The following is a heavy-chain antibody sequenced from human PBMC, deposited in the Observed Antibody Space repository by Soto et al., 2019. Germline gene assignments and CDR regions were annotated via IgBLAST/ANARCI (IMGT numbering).Heavy chain of an antibody. Sequence: QLQLQESGPGLVKPSETLSLTCTVSGGSISSSSYYWGWLRQPPGKGLEWIGSVYYSGYTHYNPSLKSRVTISVDTSNNQFSLRLTSVTAADTAVYYCARYMGGTMEDYWGQGTLVTVSS. D-gene: IGHD3-10*01. CDR2: VYYSGYT. CDR1: GGSISSSSYY. CDR3: ARYMGGTMEDY. V-gene: IGHV4-39*01. J-gene: IGHJ4*02.